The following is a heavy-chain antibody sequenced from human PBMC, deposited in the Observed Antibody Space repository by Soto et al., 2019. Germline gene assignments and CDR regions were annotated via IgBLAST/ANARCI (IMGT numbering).Heavy chain of an antibody. CDR1: GGSMSEYF. D-gene: IGHD3-10*01. CDR3: ARDGYDGSGSPYPAY. V-gene: IGHV4-59*01. J-gene: IGHJ4*02. Sequence: SETLSLTCSVSGGSMSEYFWSWIRQSPGKGLEWIGYIYYLGSTDYNPSLKSRVTISVDTSKRQFSLRLTSVAAADTAVYYCARDGYDGSGSPYPAYWGPGTQVTVSS. CDR2: IYYLGST.